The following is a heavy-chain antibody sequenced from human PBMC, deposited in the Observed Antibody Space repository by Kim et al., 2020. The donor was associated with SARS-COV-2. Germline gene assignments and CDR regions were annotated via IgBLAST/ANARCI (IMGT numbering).Heavy chain of an antibody. D-gene: IGHD2-2*03. V-gene: IGHV3-23*01. Sequence: GGSLRLSCTTSGFTFTGYAMSWVRQAPGKGLEWVSSIDGSDGTTYYVDSVKGRFTISRDKSKNTLYLQMNSLRADDTAVYYCMKGGWGWIWDHWGQGT. CDR1: GFTFTGYA. CDR3: MKGGWGWIWDH. CDR2: IDGSDGTT. J-gene: IGHJ4*02.